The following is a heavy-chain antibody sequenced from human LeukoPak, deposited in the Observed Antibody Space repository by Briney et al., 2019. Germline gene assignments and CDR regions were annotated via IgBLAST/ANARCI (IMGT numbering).Heavy chain of an antibody. CDR2: IIHIFDTA. Sequence: ASVKVSCKASGGTFSSYAISWVRQAPGQGLEWMGGIIHIFDTANYAQKFHGRVTITADESTSTAYMELSGLRSEDTAVYYCARDYPDYYDSSGYYGAFFDYWGQGTLVTVSS. J-gene: IGHJ4*02. CDR3: ARDYPDYYDSSGYYGAFFDY. D-gene: IGHD3-22*01. CDR1: GGTFSSYA. V-gene: IGHV1-69*13.